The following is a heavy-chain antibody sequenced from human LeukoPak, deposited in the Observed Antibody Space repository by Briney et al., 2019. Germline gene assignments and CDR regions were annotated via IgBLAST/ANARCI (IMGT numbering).Heavy chain of an antibody. V-gene: IGHV1-2*02. J-gene: IGHJ6*03. D-gene: IGHD6-13*01. CDR1: GYTFTGYD. Sequence: ASVKVSCKASGYTFTGYDMHWVRQAPGQGLEGMGWINPNSGGTNYAQKFQGRVTMTRDKSISTAYMELSRLRSDDTAVYYCARDSSSWYSYYYYNMDVWGKGTTVTVSS. CDR3: ARDSSSWYSYYYYNMDV. CDR2: INPNSGGT.